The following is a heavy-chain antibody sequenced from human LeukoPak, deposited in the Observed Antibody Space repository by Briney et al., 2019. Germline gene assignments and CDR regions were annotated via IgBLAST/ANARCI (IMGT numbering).Heavy chain of an antibody. J-gene: IGHJ4*02. CDR2: ISPNNGDT. D-gene: IGHD3-10*01. V-gene: IGHV1-2*02. Sequence: GASGELSGKPSGSPVTDSYVNWGPQAPGVRLQWMGWISPNNGDTKYAEDFQDRVNMTRDTSINTAYMELTGLTPDDTAVYYCVRSPIGASAYWGRGTLVTVSS. CDR3: VRSPIGASAY. CDR1: GSPVTDSY.